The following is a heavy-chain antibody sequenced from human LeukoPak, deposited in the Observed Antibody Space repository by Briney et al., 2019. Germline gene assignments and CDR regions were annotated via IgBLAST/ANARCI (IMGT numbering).Heavy chain of an antibody. Sequence: ASVKVSCKASGYTFTGYYMHWVRQAPGQGLEWMGWINPNSGGTNYAQKFQGRVTMTRDTSISPAYMELSRLRSDDTAVYYCARLLWFGENSGGYWGQGTLVTVSS. CDR3: ARLLWFGENSGGY. J-gene: IGHJ4*02. CDR1: GYTFTGYY. D-gene: IGHD3-10*01. V-gene: IGHV1-2*02. CDR2: INPNSGGT.